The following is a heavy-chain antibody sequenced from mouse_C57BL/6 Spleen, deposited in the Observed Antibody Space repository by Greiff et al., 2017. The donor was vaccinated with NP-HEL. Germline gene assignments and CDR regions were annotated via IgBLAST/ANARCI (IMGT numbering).Heavy chain of an antibody. V-gene: IGHV1-58*01. J-gene: IGHJ1*03. D-gene: IGHD1-1*01. CDR2: IYIGNGYT. CDR1: GYTFTSYG. CDR3: ARGSNYYGSSYWYFDV. Sequence: EVQLQQSGAELVRPGSSVKMSCKTSGYTFTSYGINWVKQRPGQGLEWIGYIYIGNGYTEYNEKFKGKATLTSDTSSSTAYMQLSSLTSEDSAIYFCARGSNYYGSSYWYFDVWGTGTTVTVSS.